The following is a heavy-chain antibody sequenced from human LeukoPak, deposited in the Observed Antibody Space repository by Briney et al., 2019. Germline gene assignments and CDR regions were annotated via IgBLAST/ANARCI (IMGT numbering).Heavy chain of an antibody. J-gene: IGHJ3*02. CDR1: GGSISSYY. CDR2: IYYSGST. CDR3: ARHIRSSSWYGDDAFDI. D-gene: IGHD6-13*01. Sequence: SETLSLTCTVSGGSISSYYWSWIRQPPGKGLEWIGYIYYSGSTNYNPSLKSRVTISVDTSKNQFSLKLSSVTAADTAVYYCARHIRSSSWYGDDAFDIWGQGTMVTVSS. V-gene: IGHV4-59*08.